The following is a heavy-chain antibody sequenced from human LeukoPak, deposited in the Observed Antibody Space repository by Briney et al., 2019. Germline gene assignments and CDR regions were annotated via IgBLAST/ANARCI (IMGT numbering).Heavy chain of an antibody. J-gene: IGHJ4*02. Sequence: ASVKVSCKASGYTFTGYYMHWVRQAPGQGLEWMGRINPNTGGTNYVQKLQGRVTVTRDTSISTAYMELSSLRSDDTAVYHCARERDGDYARGLDYWGQGTLVTVSS. CDR3: ARERDGDYARGLDY. D-gene: IGHD4-17*01. V-gene: IGHV1-2*06. CDR2: INPNTGGT. CDR1: GYTFTGYY.